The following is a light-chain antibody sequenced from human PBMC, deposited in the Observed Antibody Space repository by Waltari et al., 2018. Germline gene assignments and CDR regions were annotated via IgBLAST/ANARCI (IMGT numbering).Light chain of an antibody. CDR1: QSILYSSNNKNY. CDR2: WAS. CDR3: QQYYSAPWT. J-gene: IGKJ1*01. Sequence: DIVMTQSPDSLAVSLGARATINCKYSQSILYSSNNKNYLAWFHQKPGQPPKLLIYWASTRQSGVPDRFSGSGSGTDFTLTISSLQAEDVAVYYCQQYYSAPWTFGQGTKVEIK. V-gene: IGKV4-1*01.